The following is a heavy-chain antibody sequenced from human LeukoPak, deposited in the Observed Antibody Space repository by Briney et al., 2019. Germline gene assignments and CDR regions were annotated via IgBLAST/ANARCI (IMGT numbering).Heavy chain of an antibody. CDR1: GFTFSSYA. CDR3: AKGLLGWFDP. Sequence: GGSLRLSCAASGFTFSSYAMSWVHQAPGKGLEWVSGISRSGGSTNYADAVKGRFTISRDNSKNTLYLEMNSLRVEDTAVYYCAKGLLGWFDPWGPGTLVTVSS. V-gene: IGHV3-23*01. CDR2: ISRSGGST. J-gene: IGHJ5*02.